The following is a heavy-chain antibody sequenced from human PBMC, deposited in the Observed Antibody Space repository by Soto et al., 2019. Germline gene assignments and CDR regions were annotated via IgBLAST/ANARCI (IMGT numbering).Heavy chain of an antibody. CDR2: ISPNSGGT. Sequence: GASVKVSFKASGGTFSSYAISWVRQAPGQGLEWMGCISPNSGGTNYAQKIQGRVTMTRDTSISTAYMELSMLSSDDTAEYYCATLLAVNWFDPWGQGTLVTVSS. V-gene: IGHV1-2*02. D-gene: IGHD3-3*02. CDR3: ATLLAVNWFDP. J-gene: IGHJ5*02. CDR1: GGTFSSYA.